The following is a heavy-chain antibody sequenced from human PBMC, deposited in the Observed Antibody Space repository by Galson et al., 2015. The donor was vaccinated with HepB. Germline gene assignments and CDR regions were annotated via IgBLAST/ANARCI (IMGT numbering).Heavy chain of an antibody. Sequence: SLRLSCAASGFTFSSYAMHWVRQAPGKGLEWVAVISYDGSNNYYADSVKGRFTISRDNSKNTLYLQMNSLRTEDTAVYYCARDTMGIGWVTWFDPWGQGTLVTVSS. CDR1: GFTFSSYA. D-gene: IGHD3-10*01. CDR3: ARDTMGIGWVTWFDP. CDR2: ISYDGSNN. V-gene: IGHV3-30-3*01. J-gene: IGHJ5*02.